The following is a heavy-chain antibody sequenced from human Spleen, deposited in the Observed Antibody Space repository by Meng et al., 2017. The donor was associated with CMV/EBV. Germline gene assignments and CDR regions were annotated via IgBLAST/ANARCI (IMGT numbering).Heavy chain of an antibody. D-gene: IGHD5-24*01. CDR2: IKSKTDGGTT. J-gene: IGHJ4*02. Sequence: ASGFTFSNAWMSWVRQGPGKGLEWVGRIKSKTDGGTTDYAAPVKGRFTISRDDSKNTLYLQMNSLKTEDTAVYYCTTAPEMATTVDYWGQGTLVTVSS. CDR1: GFTFSNAW. V-gene: IGHV3-15*01. CDR3: TTAPEMATTVDY.